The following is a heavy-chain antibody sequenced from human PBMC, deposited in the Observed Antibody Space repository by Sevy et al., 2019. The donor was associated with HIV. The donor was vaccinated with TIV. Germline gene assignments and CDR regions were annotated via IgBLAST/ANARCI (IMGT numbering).Heavy chain of an antibody. Sequence: GGSLRLSCAASGFVFNTYSMNWVRQAPGTGLKWLSYINRDGGAISYADSVKGRFTISRDNAKNSLHLQMNSLRAEDTAVYYCVRTVSGTFRYDDYWGQRTLVTVSS. V-gene: IGHV3-48*01. D-gene: IGHD3-16*02. CDR2: INRDGGAI. CDR1: GFVFNTYS. J-gene: IGHJ4*02. CDR3: VRTVSGTFRYDDY.